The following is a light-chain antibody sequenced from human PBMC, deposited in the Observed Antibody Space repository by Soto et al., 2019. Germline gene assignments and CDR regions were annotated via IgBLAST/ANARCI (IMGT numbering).Light chain of an antibody. J-gene: IGLJ1*01. CDR1: SSDVGGYNY. CDR3: CSYAGSYTLGV. CDR2: DVS. Sequence: QSALTQPRSVSGSPGQSVTISCTGTSSDVGGYNYVSWYQQHPGKAPKLIIYDVSKRPSGVPDRFSGSKSGNTASLTISGLQAEDEADYYCCSYAGSYTLGVFGTGTKLTVL. V-gene: IGLV2-11*01.